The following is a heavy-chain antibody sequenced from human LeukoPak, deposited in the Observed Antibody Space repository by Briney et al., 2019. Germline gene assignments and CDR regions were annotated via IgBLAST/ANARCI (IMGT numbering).Heavy chain of an antibody. CDR2: INHSGST. CDR3: ARGTKTYDSGSYSRYNWFDP. J-gene: IGHJ5*02. D-gene: IGHD3-10*01. Sequence: SETLSLTCPVYGGSFSGYYWSWIRQPPGKGLEWIGEINHSGSTNYNPSLKSRVTISVDTSNNQFSLKLSSVTAADTAVYYCARGTKTYDSGSYSRYNWFDPWGQGNLVTVSS. V-gene: IGHV4-34*01. CDR1: GGSFSGYY.